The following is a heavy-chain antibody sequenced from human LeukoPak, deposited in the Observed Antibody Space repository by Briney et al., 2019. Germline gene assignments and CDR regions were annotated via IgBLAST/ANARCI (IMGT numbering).Heavy chain of an antibody. CDR3: AGGLIAAAGTLVY. CDR1: GGSFSGYY. V-gene: IGHV4-34*01. D-gene: IGHD6-13*01. Sequence: KPSGTLSLTCAVYGGSFSGYYWSWIRQPPGKGLEWIGEINHSGSTNYNPSLKSRVTISVDTSKNQFSLKLSSVTAADTAVYYCAGGLIAAAGTLVYWGQGTLVTVSS. J-gene: IGHJ4*02. CDR2: INHSGST.